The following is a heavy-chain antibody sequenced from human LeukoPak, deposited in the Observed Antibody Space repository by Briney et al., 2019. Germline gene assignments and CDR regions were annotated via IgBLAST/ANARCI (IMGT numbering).Heavy chain of an antibody. D-gene: IGHD3-10*01. V-gene: IGHV3-21*01. J-gene: IGHJ4*02. CDR2: ISSGSTYI. CDR1: GFTFSNYR. CDR3: ARDRGSGRELDY. Sequence: GGSLRLSCAASGFTFSNYRMNWVRQAPGKGLEWVSFISSGSTYIYYADSVKGRFTISRENAETSLYLQMSSLRVEDTAVYYCARDRGSGRELDYWGQGTLVTVSS.